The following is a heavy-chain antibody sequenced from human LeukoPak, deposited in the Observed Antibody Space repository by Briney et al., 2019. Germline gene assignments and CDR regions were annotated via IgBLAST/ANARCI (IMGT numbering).Heavy chain of an antibody. CDR1: GGTFSSYA. J-gene: IGHJ4*02. V-gene: IGHV1-69*13. Sequence: SVKVSCKASGGTFSSYAISWVRQAPGQGLEWMGGIVPIFGTANYAQKFQGRVTITADESTSTAYMELSSLRSEDTAVYYCARVPSSSWYAFDYWGQGTLVTVSS. CDR3: ARVPSSSWYAFDY. CDR2: IVPIFGTA. D-gene: IGHD6-13*01.